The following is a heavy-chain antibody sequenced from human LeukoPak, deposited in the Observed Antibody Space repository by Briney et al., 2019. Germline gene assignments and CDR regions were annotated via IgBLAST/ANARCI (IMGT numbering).Heavy chain of an antibody. J-gene: IGHJ4*01. CDR3: ATGGYSAWCDY. Sequence: PSETLSLTCSVSDGSLNTYFWSWIRQPAGKGLEWIGRIDSSGTTSLNPSLKSRVAISQDRSKKQFSLKLSSVTAADTAVYYCATGGYSAWCDYWGHGTQVIVSS. CDR2: IDSSGTT. V-gene: IGHV4-4*07. CDR1: DGSLNTYF. D-gene: IGHD6-19*01.